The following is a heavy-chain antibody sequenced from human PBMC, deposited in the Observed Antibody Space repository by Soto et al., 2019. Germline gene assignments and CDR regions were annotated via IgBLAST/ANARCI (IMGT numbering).Heavy chain of an antibody. Sequence: QLQLQESGPGLVKPSETLSLTCIVSGGSISSSSYYWGWIRQPPGQGLEWIGNMYYSGSTYSNPSRKSRVTISVDTSKNQFALKLRSVTAADTAVYYCARQASWGNGRSGFDPWGQGTLVTVSS. CDR3: ARQASWGNGRSGFDP. CDR2: MYYSGST. J-gene: IGHJ5*02. V-gene: IGHV4-39*01. CDR1: GGSISSSSYY. D-gene: IGHD3-16*01.